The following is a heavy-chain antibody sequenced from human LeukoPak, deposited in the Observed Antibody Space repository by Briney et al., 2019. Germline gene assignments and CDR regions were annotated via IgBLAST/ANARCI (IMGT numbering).Heavy chain of an antibody. CDR3: ARDSLAAAGTRIPVGWFDP. D-gene: IGHD6-13*01. V-gene: IGHV1-69*05. J-gene: IGHJ5*02. CDR2: IIPIFGTA. Sequence: ASVKVSCKASGGTFSSYAISWVRQAPGQGLEWMGGIIPIFGTANYAQKFQGRVTITTDESTSTAYMELSSLRSEDTAVYYCARDSLAAAGTRIPVGWFDPWGQGTLVTVSS. CDR1: GGTFSSYA.